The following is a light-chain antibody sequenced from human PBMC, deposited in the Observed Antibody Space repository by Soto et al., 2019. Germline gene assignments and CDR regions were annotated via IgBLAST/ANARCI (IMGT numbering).Light chain of an antibody. CDR2: DAS. CDR1: QSISSW. J-gene: IGKJ5*01. V-gene: IGKV1-5*01. Sequence: DIQMTHSPSTLSASVGDRVTITCRASQSISSWLAWYQQKPGKAPKLLIYDASSLESGVPSRFSGSGSGTEFTLTISSLQPDDFATYYCQQYNSYLITFGQGTRLEIK. CDR3: QQYNSYLIT.